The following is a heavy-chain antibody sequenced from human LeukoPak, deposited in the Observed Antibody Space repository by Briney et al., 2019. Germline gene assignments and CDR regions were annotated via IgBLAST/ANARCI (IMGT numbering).Heavy chain of an antibody. D-gene: IGHD5-12*01. V-gene: IGHV1-18*01. CDR2: ISAYNGNT. CDR3: ARGAHFGGYSGYGY. Sequence: ASVKVSCKASGYTFTSYGISWVRQAPGQGLEWMGWISAYNGNTNYAQKLQGRVTMTTDTSTSTAYMELRSLRCDDTAVYYCARGAHFGGYSGYGYWGQGTLVTVSS. CDR1: GYTFTSYG. J-gene: IGHJ4*02.